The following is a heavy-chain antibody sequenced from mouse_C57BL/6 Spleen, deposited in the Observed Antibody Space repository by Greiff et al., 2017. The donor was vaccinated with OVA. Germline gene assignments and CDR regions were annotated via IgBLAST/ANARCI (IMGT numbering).Heavy chain of an antibody. CDR3: ARDEYPYYFDY. CDR1: GYTFTSYN. Sequence: SGAELVRPGASVKMSCKASGYTFTSYNMHWVKQTPRQGLDWIGAIYPGNGYTSYNQKFKGKATLTVDKSSSTAYMQLSSLTSEDSAVYFCARDEYPYYFDYWGQGTTLTVSS. CDR2: IYPGNGYT. J-gene: IGHJ2*01. D-gene: IGHD5-1*01. V-gene: IGHV1-12*01.